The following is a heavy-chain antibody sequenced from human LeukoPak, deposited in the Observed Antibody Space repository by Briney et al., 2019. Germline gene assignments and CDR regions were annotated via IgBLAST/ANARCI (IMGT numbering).Heavy chain of an antibody. CDR3: ARRYYYDSSGYYLTHDAFDI. Sequence: GESLKISCKGSGYSFTSHWIGWVRQMPGKGLEWMGIIYPGDSETRYSPSFQGQVTISADKSISTAYLQWSSLKASDTAMYYCARRYYYDSSGYYLTHDAFDIWGQGTMVTVSS. J-gene: IGHJ3*02. CDR2: IYPGDSET. V-gene: IGHV5-51*01. CDR1: GYSFTSHW. D-gene: IGHD3-22*01.